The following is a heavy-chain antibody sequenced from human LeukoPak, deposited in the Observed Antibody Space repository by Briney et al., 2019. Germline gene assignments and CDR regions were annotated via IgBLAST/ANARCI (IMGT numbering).Heavy chain of an antibody. D-gene: IGHD5-18*01. CDR1: GFTFSSYG. CDR2: ISYDGSNK. Sequence: GGSLSLSCAASGFTFSSYGMHWVRQAPGKGLEWVAVISYDGSNKYYADSVKGRFTISRDNSKNTLYLQMNSLRAEDTAVYYCAKDRYSYGGFDYWGQGTLVTVSS. J-gene: IGHJ4*02. V-gene: IGHV3-30*18. CDR3: AKDRYSYGGFDY.